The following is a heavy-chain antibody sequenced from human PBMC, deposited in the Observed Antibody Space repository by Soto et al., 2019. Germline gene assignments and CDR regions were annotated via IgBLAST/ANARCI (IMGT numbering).Heavy chain of an antibody. J-gene: IGHJ5*02. CDR3: ARFYGDYVNWFDP. D-gene: IGHD4-17*01. Sequence: PSETLSLTCTVSGGSISSGGYYWTWIRQHPGKGLEWIGYNYYSGITYYNPSLKSRVTISLDTSKNQFSLKLSSVTAADTAVYYCARFYGDYVNWFDPWGQGTLVTVSS. CDR2: NYYSGIT. V-gene: IGHV4-31*03. CDR1: GGSISSGGYY.